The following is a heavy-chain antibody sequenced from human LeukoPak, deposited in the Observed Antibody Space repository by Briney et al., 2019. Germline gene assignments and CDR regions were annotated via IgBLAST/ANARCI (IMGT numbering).Heavy chain of an antibody. CDR1: GFTFSDYY. CDR2: ISSSGSTI. D-gene: IGHD3-10*01. CDR3: ARSRITMVRGVIGKQYYFDY. Sequence: GGSLRLSCAASGFTFSDYYMSWIRQAPGKGLERVSYISSSGSTIYYADSVKGRFTISRDNAKNSLYLQMNSLRAEDTAVYYCARSRITMVRGVIGKQYYFDYWGQGTLVTVSS. J-gene: IGHJ4*02. V-gene: IGHV3-11*01.